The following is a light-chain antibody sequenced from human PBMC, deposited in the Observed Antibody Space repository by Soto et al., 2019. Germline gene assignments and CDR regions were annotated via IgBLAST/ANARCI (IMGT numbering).Light chain of an antibody. CDR3: SQALQTPYT. Sequence: EIVMTQSPPSLTVTPGEPASISCSSSQRLLHSNGNIFLDWYLQKPGQSPQLLIYLGFNRASGVPDRVSGSAAGTDFTLKIRRVAADDPGVYYCSQALQTPYTFGPGTKLELK. J-gene: IGKJ2*01. CDR2: LGF. V-gene: IGKV2-28*01. CDR1: QRLLHSNGNIF.